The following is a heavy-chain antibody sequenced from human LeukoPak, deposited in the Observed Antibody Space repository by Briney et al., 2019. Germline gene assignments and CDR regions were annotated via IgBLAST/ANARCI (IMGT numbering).Heavy chain of an antibody. Sequence: GGSLSLSCAASGITFSTYAMSWVRPAAGKGLEWVSAISGSGGSTYYADSVKGRFTISRDNSKNTLYLQMNSLRGEDTGVYYCARDPVPATARHFDYWGQGTLVSVSS. J-gene: IGHJ4*02. CDR2: ISGSGGST. D-gene: IGHD1-1*01. CDR1: GITFSTYA. V-gene: IGHV3-23*01. CDR3: ARDPVPATARHFDY.